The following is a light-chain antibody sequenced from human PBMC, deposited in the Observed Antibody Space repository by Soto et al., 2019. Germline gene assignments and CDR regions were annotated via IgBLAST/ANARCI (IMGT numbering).Light chain of an antibody. J-gene: IGKJ1*01. CDR2: GAF. CDR3: HHFGSLPET. CDR1: QSVSSN. Sequence: EIVMTQSPVTLSVSPGERVTLSCRASQSVSSNLAWYQQKPGQAPSLLIYGAFTRATGIPARFSGTGSGTEFTLTISRLEPEDFAVYYCHHFGSLPETFGQGTNVE. V-gene: IGKV3-15*01.